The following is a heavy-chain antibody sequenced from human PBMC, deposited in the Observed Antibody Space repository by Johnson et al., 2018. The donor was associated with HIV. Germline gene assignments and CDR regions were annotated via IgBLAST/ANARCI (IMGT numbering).Heavy chain of an antibody. CDR3: ARVAADSSGYYRDAFDI. CDR1: GFTFSSYD. J-gene: IGHJ3*02. CDR2: IGSAGDT. V-gene: IGHV3-13*01. D-gene: IGHD3-22*01. Sequence: MQLVESGGGLVQPGGSLRLSCAASGFTFSSYDMHWVRQPTGKGLEWVSAIGSAGDTYYPGSVKGRFTISRENAKNSLYLQMNSLRAGDTAVYYCARVAADSSGYYRDAFDIWGQGTMVTVSS.